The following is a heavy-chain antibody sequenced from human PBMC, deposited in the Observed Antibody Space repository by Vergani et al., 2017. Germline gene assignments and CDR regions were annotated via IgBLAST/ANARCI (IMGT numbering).Heavy chain of an antibody. CDR1: EFTFSSYA. V-gene: IGHV3-23*01. Sequence: EVQLLESGGGLVQPGGSLRLSCAASEFTFSSYAMSWVRQAPGKGLEWVSAISGSGGSTYYADSVKGRFTISRDNSKNTLYLQMNSLRAEDTAVYYCAKDLEGTDYDFWSGSLYYMDVWGKGTTVTVSS. CDR2: ISGSGGST. J-gene: IGHJ6*03. CDR3: AKDLEGTDYDFWSGSLYYMDV. D-gene: IGHD3-3*01.